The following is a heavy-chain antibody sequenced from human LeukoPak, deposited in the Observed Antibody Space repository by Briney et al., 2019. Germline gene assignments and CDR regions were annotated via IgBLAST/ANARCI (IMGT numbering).Heavy chain of an antibody. J-gene: IGHJ1*01. CDR3: IPPAAGLRRTISTEYFQH. CDR1: GLTFSSYD. CDR2: ISSSGDTI. Sequence: GGSLRLTCAAAGLTFSSYDMYCVRQAPGKGLEWVAYISSSGDTIYYAASVKGRFTISRDNANKSLYLRMNSLRVEDTAIYYCIPPAAGLRRTISTEYFQHWGQGALVTVSS. D-gene: IGHD2-2*01. V-gene: IGHV3-48*03.